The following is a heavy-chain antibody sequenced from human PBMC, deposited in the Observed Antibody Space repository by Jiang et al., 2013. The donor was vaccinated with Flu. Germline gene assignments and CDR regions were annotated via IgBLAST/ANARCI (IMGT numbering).Heavy chain of an antibody. D-gene: IGHD6-19*01. Sequence: RQAPGQGLEWMGRINPNSGGTNYAQKFQGRVTMTRDTSISTAYMELSRLRSDDTAVYYCASIGQVGSGWFGQAEYYFDYWGQGTLVTVSS. V-gene: IGHV1-2*06. CDR2: INPNSGGT. CDR3: ASIGQVGSGWFGQAEYYFDY. J-gene: IGHJ4*02.